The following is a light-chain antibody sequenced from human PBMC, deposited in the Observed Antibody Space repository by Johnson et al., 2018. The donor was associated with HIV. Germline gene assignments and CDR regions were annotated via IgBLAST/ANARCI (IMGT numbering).Light chain of an antibody. Sequence: QSVLTQPPSVSAAPGQKVTISCSGSSANIGNNYVSWYQQLPGTAPKLLIYETNKRPSGIPDRFSGSKSGTSATLGITGLQTGAEADYYCGTWDSSLSVWGNVFGTVPKVTVL. CDR2: ETN. CDR1: SANIGNNY. J-gene: IGLJ1*01. V-gene: IGLV1-51*02. CDR3: GTWDSSLSVWGNV.